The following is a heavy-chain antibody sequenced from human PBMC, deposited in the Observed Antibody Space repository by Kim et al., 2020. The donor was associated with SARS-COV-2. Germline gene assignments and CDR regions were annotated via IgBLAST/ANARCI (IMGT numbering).Heavy chain of an antibody. Sequence: SETLSLTCTVSGGSISSSSYYWGWIRQPPGKGLEWIESIYYSGSTYYNPSLKSRVTISVDTSKNQFSLKLSSVTAADTAVYYCARDLRDSGISTSRYEGLIDYWGQGTLVTVSS. CDR2: IYYSGST. D-gene: IGHD2-2*01. V-gene: IGHV4-39*07. CDR1: GGSISSSSYY. J-gene: IGHJ4*02. CDR3: ARDLRDSGISTSRYEGLIDY.